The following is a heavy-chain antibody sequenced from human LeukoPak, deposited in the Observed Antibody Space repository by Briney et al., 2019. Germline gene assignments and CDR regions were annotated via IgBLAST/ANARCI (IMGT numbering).Heavy chain of an antibody. CDR3: ARGVGYCSSTSCSLPVY. V-gene: IGHV4-31*03. CDR2: IYYSGST. D-gene: IGHD2-2*01. CDR1: GGSISSGGYY. Sequence: SETLSLTCTVSGGSISSGGYYWSWIRQHPGKGLEWIGYIYYSGSTYYNPSLKSRVTISVDTSKNQFSLKLSSVTAADTAVYYCARGVGYCSSTSCSLPVYWGQGTLVTVSS. J-gene: IGHJ4*02.